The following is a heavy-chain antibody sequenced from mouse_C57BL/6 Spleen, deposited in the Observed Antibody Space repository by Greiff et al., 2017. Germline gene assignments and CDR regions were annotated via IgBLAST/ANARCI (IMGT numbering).Heavy chain of an antibody. CDR3: ARSRAGFDY. V-gene: IGHV1-50*01. D-gene: IGHD3-1*01. Sequence: QVQLQQPGAELVKPGASVKLSCKASGYTFTSYWMQWVKQRPGQGLEWIGEIDPSDSYTNYNQKFKGKATLTVDTSSSPAYMQLSSLTSEDSAVYYCARSRAGFDYWGQGTTLTVSS. J-gene: IGHJ2*01. CDR1: GYTFTSYW. CDR2: IDPSDSYT.